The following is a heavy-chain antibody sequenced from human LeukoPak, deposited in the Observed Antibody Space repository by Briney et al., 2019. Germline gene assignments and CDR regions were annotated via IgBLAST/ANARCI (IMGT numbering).Heavy chain of an antibody. J-gene: IGHJ4*02. Sequence: SETLSLTCAVYGGSFSGYYWSWIRQPPGKGLEWIGEINHSGSTNYNPSLKSRVTMSVDTSKNQFSLKLSSVTAADTAVYYCARGYNTFDYWGQGTLVTVSS. CDR2: INHSGST. D-gene: IGHD5-24*01. V-gene: IGHV4-34*01. CDR1: GGSFSGYY. CDR3: ARGYNTFDY.